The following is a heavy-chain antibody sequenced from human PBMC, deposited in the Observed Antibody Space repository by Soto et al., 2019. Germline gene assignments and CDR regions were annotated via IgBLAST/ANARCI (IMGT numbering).Heavy chain of an antibody. Sequence: ASVKVSCKASGYTFTSYGISWVRQAPGQGLERMGWISAYNGNTNYAQKLQGRVTMTTDTSTSTAYMELRSLRSDDTAVYYCARDWGIVGARRDAFDIWGQGTMVTVSS. J-gene: IGHJ3*02. D-gene: IGHD1-26*01. CDR3: ARDWGIVGARRDAFDI. CDR1: GYTFTSYG. CDR2: ISAYNGNT. V-gene: IGHV1-18*01.